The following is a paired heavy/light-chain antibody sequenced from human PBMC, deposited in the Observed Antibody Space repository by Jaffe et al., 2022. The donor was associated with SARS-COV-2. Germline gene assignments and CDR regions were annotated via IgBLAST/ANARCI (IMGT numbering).Light chain of an antibody. CDR3: QQYNSYPVT. V-gene: IGKV1-5*03. J-gene: IGKJ1*01. CDR2: KAS. Sequence: DIQMTQSPSTLSASVGDRVTITCRASQSISSWLAWYQQKPGKAPKLLIYKASSLESGVPSRFSGSGSGTEFTLTISSLQPDDFATYYCQQYNSYPVTFGQGTKVEIK. CDR1: QSISSW.
Heavy chain of an antibody. D-gene: IGHD6-13*01. J-gene: IGHJ4*02. V-gene: IGHV4-30-4*01. CDR2: IYYSGST. CDR3: ASIVPGIAAAGTSDT. CDR1: GGSISSGDYY. Sequence: QVQLQESGPGLVKPSQTLSLTCTVSGGSISSGDYYWSWIRQPPGKGLEWIGYIYYSGSTYYNPSLKSRVTISVDTSKNQFSLKLSSVTAADTAVYYCASIVPGIAAAGTSDTWGQGTLVTVSS.